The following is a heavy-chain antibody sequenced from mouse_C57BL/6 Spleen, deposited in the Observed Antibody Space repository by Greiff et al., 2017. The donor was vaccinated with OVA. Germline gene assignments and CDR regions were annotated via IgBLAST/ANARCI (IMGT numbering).Heavy chain of an antibody. CDR3: ARGGGSMVTTYFDV. J-gene: IGHJ1*03. D-gene: IGHD2-2*01. CDR2: INPGSGGT. Sequence: QVQLQQSGAELVRPGTSVKVSCKASGYAFTNYLIEWVKQRPGQGLEWIGVINPGSGGTNYNEKFKGKATLTADKSSSTAYMQLSSLTSEDSAVEFCARGGGSMVTTYFDVWGTGTTVTVSS. CDR1: GYAFTNYL. V-gene: IGHV1-54*01.